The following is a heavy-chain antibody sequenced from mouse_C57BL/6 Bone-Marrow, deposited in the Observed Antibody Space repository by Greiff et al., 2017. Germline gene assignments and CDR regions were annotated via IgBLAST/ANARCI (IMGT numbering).Heavy chain of an antibody. CDR3: ARLNYEAWFAY. J-gene: IGHJ3*01. CDR2: IYPGDGDT. D-gene: IGHD1-1*01. CDR1: GYAFSSSW. V-gene: IGHV1-82*01. Sequence: VQLQQSGPELVKPGASVKISCKASGYAFSSSWMNWVKQRPGKGLEWIGRIYPGDGDTNYNGKFKGKATLTADKSSSTAYMQLSSLTSEDSAVYFCARLNYEAWFAYWGQGILVTVSA.